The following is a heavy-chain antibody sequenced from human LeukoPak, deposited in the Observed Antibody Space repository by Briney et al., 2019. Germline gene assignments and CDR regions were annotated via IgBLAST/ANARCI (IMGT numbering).Heavy chain of an antibody. CDR2: ISGSGGST. Sequence: GGSLRLSCAASGFTFSSYAMSWVRQAPGEGLEWVSAISGSGGSTYYADSVKGRFTISRDNSKNTLYLQMNSLRAEDTAVYYCAKDGGSYQYYFDYWGQGTLVTVSS. D-gene: IGHD1-26*01. CDR3: AKDGGSYQYYFDY. V-gene: IGHV3-23*01. J-gene: IGHJ4*02. CDR1: GFTFSSYA.